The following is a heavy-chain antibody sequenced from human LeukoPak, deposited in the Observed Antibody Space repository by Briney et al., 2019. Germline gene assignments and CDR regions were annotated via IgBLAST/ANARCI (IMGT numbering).Heavy chain of an antibody. J-gene: IGHJ5*02. D-gene: IGHD6-13*01. Sequence: SETLSLTCTVSGGSISSSSYYWGWIRQPPGKGLEWIGSIYYSGSTYYNPSLKSRVTISVDTSKNQFSLKLSSVTAADTAVYYCAGTAYSSSWYDWFDPWGQGTLVTVSS. CDR2: IYYSGST. V-gene: IGHV4-39*01. CDR1: GGSISSSSYY. CDR3: AGTAYSSSWYDWFDP.